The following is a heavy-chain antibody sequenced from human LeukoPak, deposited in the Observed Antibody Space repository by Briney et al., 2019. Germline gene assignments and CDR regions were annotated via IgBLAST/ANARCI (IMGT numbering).Heavy chain of an antibody. V-gene: IGHV3-21*01. CDR1: XFTXSTYS. CDR2: ISSSSSYI. J-gene: IGHJ4*02. CDR3: ARGGCSSSSCHYDY. D-gene: IGHD2-2*01. Sequence: SXRLXXXXXXFTXSTYSMNWVRQAPGXGLEWVSSISSSSSYIYYADSVKGRFTISRDNAKNSLFLQMNSLRAEDTAVYYCARGGCSSSSCHYDYWGQGTLVTVSS.